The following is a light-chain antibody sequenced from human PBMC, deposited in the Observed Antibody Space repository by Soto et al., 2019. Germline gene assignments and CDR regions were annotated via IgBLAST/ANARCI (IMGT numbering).Light chain of an antibody. Sequence: ENVLTQSPGTLSLSPGERATLSCRASQTVSSYLTWYQQRPGQAPRLLISGASRRATGIPDRFSGSGSGTDFTLTISRLAPEDFAQYYCQQYGTSPITFGQGTQLEI. CDR2: GAS. CDR3: QQYGTSPIT. CDR1: QTVSSY. V-gene: IGKV3-20*01. J-gene: IGKJ5*01.